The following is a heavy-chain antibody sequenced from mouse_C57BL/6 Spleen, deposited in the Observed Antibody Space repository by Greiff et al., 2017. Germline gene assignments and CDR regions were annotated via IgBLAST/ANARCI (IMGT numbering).Heavy chain of an antibody. CDR3: ARSLDGYYYGYFDV. D-gene: IGHD2-3*01. CDR2: ISYDGSN. J-gene: IGHJ1*03. Sequence: EVQLQESGPGLVKPSQSLSLTCSVTGYSITSGYYWNWIRQFPGNKLEWMGYISYDGSNNYNPSLKNRISITRDPSKNQFFLKLNSVTTEDTATYYCARSLDGYYYGYFDVWGTGTTVTVSS. V-gene: IGHV3-6*01. CDR1: GYSITSGYY.